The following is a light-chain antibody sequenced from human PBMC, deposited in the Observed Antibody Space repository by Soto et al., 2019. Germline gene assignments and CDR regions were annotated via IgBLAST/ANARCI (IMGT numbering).Light chain of an antibody. CDR2: EVS. CDR3: SSFTTASTRV. CDR1: SSDVGGYNF. Sequence: QSAPTQPASVSGSPGQSITISCTGTSSDVGGYNFVSWFQQQPGKAPRLMIYEVSKRPSGVSNRFSGSKSGNTASLTISGLQAEDEADYYCSSFTTASTRVFGTGTKLTVL. J-gene: IGLJ1*01. V-gene: IGLV2-14*01.